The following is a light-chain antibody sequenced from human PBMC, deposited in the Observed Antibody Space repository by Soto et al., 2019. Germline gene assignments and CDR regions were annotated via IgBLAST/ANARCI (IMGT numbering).Light chain of an antibody. V-gene: IGKV3-20*01. CDR2: GAS. Sequence: EIVLTQSPGTLSLSPGERATLSCRASQSVSSSYLAWYQQKAGQPPRLLIYGASSRATGIPDRFSGSGSGTEFTLTISRLEPEDFAVYYCQQFGSSPQTFGQGTKVDIK. CDR3: QQFGSSPQT. CDR1: QSVSSSY. J-gene: IGKJ1*01.